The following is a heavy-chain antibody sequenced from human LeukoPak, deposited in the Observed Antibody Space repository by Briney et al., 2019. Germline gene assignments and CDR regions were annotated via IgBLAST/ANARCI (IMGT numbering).Heavy chain of an antibody. CDR1: AFTFSSYW. D-gene: IGHD5-18*01. J-gene: IGHJ4*02. CDR2: IKGDGSSI. CDR3: ARGSRGSAMVDY. V-gene: IGHV3-74*01. Sequence: PGGSLRLSCAASAFTFSSYWMHWVRQAPGKGLEWVSRIKGDGSSINYADSVKGRFTISRDNPKNTLYLQMNSLRVEDTAVYYCARGSRGSAMVDYWGQGTLVTVSS.